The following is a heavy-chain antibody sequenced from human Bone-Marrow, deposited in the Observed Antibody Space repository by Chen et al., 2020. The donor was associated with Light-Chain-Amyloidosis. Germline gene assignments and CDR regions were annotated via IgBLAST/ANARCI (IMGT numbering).Heavy chain of an antibody. J-gene: IGHJ6*02. D-gene: IGHD3-10*01. CDR1: GFTFDDFA. CDR2: ISWNSGSI. V-gene: IGHV3-9*01. CDR3: ASGSGTQYYYYNMDV. Sequence: EVQLVESGGGLVQPGRSLRLSCVVSGFTFDDFALHWVRQAPGKGLECVSGISWNSGSIGYADSVKGRFTISRDNAKNSLYLQMNSLRAEDTALYYCASGSGTQYYYYNMDVWGQGTTVTVSS.